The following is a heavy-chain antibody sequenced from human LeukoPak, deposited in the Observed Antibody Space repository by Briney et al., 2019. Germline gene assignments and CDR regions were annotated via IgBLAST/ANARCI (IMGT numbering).Heavy chain of an antibody. V-gene: IGHV1-46*01. Sequence: ASVKVSCKASGYTFTSYYMHWVRQAPGQGLEWMGIINPSGGSTSYAQKFQGRVTMTRDTSTSTVYMELSSLRSEDTVVYYCARDLSYYYDSSDPYYPDYWGQGTLVTVSS. CDR1: GYTFTSYY. D-gene: IGHD3-22*01. CDR3: ARDLSYYYDSSDPYYPDY. J-gene: IGHJ4*02. CDR2: INPSGGST.